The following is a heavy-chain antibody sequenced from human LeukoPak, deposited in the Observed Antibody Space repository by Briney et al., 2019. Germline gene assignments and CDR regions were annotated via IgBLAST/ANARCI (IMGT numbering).Heavy chain of an antibody. CDR2: IWYDGSNK. Sequence: PGGSLRLSCAASGFTFSNSGMHWIRQAPGKGLEWVALIWYDGSNKYYADSVKGRFTISRDNAKNTLYLQMNSLRAEDTAVYYCARGGTSHTLDYWGQGTLVTVSS. CDR3: ARGGTSHTLDY. J-gene: IGHJ4*02. D-gene: IGHD2-2*01. V-gene: IGHV3-33*01. CDR1: GFTFSNSG.